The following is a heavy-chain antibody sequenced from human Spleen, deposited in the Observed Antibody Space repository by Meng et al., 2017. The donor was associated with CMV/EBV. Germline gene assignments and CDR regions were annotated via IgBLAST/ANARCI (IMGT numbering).Heavy chain of an antibody. CDR1: GFTFSSYA. J-gene: IGHJ4*02. V-gene: IGHV3-30-3*01. Sequence: GESLKISCAASGFTFSSYAMHWVRQAPGKGLEWVAVISYDGSNKYYADSVKGRFTISRDNAKNSLYLQMSSLKTEDTAVYYCARGWVTTPFDSWGQGTLVTVSS. CDR3: ARGWVTTPFDS. D-gene: IGHD2-21*02. CDR2: ISYDGSNK.